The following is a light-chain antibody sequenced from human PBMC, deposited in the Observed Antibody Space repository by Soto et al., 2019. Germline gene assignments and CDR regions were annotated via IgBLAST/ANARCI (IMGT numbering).Light chain of an antibody. CDR2: GAS. CDR3: QQYNSWPPLYT. J-gene: IGKJ2*01. Sequence: EIVMTQSPATLSVSPGKRATLSCRASQSVSSNLAWYQHKPGQAPRLLIYGASTRATGIPARFSGSGSATEFTLTISSLQSEDFAVYYCQQYNSWPPLYTFGQGTKLEIK. CDR1: QSVSSN. V-gene: IGKV3-15*01.